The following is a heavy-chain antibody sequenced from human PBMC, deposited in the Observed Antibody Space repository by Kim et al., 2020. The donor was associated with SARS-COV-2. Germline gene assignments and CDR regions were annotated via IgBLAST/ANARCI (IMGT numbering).Heavy chain of an antibody. Sequence: GGSLRLSCAASGFIVSSNYMSWVRQAPGKGLEWVSVIYSGGSTYYADSVKGRFTISRDNSKNTLYLQMNSLRAEDTAVYYCARDGKYYDYVWGSYRNDAFDIWGQGTMVTVSS. V-gene: IGHV3-53*01. CDR1: GFIVSSNY. D-gene: IGHD3-16*02. CDR3: ARDGKYYDYVWGSYRNDAFDI. J-gene: IGHJ3*02. CDR2: IYSGGST.